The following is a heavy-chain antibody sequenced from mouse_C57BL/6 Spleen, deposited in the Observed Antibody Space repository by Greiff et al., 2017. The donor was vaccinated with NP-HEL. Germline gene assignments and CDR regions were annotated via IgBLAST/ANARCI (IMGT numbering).Heavy chain of an antibody. J-gene: IGHJ1*03. CDR3: ARDDGYFYWYFDV. CDR2: IYPGDGDT. V-gene: IGHV1-80*01. D-gene: IGHD2-3*01. Sequence: QVHVKRSGAELVKPGASVKISCKASGYAFSSYWMNWVKQRPGKGLEWIGQIYPGDGDTNYNGKFKGKATLTADKSSSTAYMQLSSLTSEDSAVYFCARDDGYFYWYFDVWGTGTTVTVSS. CDR1: GYAFSSYW.